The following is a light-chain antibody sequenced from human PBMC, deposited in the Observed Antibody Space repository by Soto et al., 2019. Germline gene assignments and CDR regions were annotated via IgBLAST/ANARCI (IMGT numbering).Light chain of an antibody. CDR1: ESLYTY. CDR3: QEHGNWPRRT. J-gene: IGKJ3*01. CDR2: DTS. V-gene: IGKV3-11*01. Sequence: EIVLTQSQATLSLSPGGRATLFCRASESLYTYLAWSQKKPGQAPRLLIYDTSRSSTGVPARFSGSGAGPDYTLTITSLEPDDFAVYDGQEHGNWPRRTVGPGTKVEIK.